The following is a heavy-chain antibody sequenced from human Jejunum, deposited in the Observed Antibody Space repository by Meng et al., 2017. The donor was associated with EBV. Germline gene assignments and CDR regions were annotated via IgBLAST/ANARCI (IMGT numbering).Heavy chain of an antibody. J-gene: IGHJ4*02. CDR3: ATFNCTVGTCSFDS. V-gene: IGHV4-34*01. Sequence: QVQQWGAGPFRPSETLSLTCAVYGGSFSDYYWSWTRQPPGKGLEWIGEIDHSGRTNYNPSLKSRVTLSLLTSKDHFSLRLSSVTAADTAVYYCATFNCTVGTCSFDSWGQGTLVTVSS. CDR1: GGSFSDYY. CDR2: IDHSGRT. D-gene: IGHD2-8*02.